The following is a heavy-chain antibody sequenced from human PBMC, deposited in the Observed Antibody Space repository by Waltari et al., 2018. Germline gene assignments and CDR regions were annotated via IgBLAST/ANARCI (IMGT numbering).Heavy chain of an antibody. J-gene: IGHJ4*02. D-gene: IGHD3-16*01. V-gene: IGHV1-2*02. CDR2: INPNSGGT. Sequence: QVQLVQSGAEVKKPGASVKVSCKASGYTFTGYYMHWVRQAPGQGLEWMGWINPNSGGTNYAQKFQGRVTMTRDTSISTAYMELSRLRSDDTAVYYCAGDWGTGPEYDYIWGSVGNWGQGTLVTVSS. CDR1: GYTFTGYY. CDR3: AGDWGTGPEYDYIWGSVGN.